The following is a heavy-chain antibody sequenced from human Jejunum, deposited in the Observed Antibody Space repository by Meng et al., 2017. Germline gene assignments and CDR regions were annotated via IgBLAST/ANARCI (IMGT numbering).Heavy chain of an antibody. J-gene: IGHJ3*02. CDR1: GFTFNDYA. V-gene: IGHV3-9*03. CDR3: AKDIYPYTDYVSCQSNGFDI. Sequence: SLKISCAASGFTFNDYAMHWVRLIPEKGLEWVSGISWNSFSTGYADSVKGRFTISRDSAKNSLYLHMTSLRPEDMALYYCAKDIYPYTDYVSCQSNGFDIWGQGTRVTVSS. CDR2: ISWNSFST. D-gene: IGHD4-17*01.